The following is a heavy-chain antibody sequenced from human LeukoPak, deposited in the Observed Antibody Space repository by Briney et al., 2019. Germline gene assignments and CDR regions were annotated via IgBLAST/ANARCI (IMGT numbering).Heavy chain of an antibody. D-gene: IGHD6-13*01. J-gene: IGHJ4*02. V-gene: IGHV4-30-4*01. CDR3: AIERGSSWYDN. CDR2: IYYSGST. CDR1: GGSISSGDYY. Sequence: SETLSLTCTVSGGSISSGDYYWSWIRQPPGKGLEWIGYIYYSGSTYYNPSLKSRVTISVDTSKNQFSLKLSSVTAADTAVYYCAIERGSSWYDNWGQGTLVTVSS.